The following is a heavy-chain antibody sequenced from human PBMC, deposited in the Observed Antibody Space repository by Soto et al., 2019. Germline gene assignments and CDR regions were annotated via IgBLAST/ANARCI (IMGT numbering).Heavy chain of an antibody. V-gene: IGHV3-48*03. CDR3: AREHYDFWSGYNYYYYGMDV. D-gene: IGHD3-3*01. Sequence: GGSLRLSCAASGFTFSSYEMNWVRQAPGKGLEWVSYISSSGSTIYYADSVKGRFTISRDNAKNSLYLQMNSLRAEDTAVYYCAREHYDFWSGYNYYYYGMDVWGQGTTVTVSS. CDR2: ISSSGSTI. J-gene: IGHJ6*02. CDR1: GFTFSSYE.